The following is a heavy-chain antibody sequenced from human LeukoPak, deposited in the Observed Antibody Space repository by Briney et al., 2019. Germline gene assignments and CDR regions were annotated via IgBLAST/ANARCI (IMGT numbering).Heavy chain of an antibody. CDR2: IYTSGST. CDR1: GGSISSYY. J-gene: IGHJ5*02. D-gene: IGHD6-13*01. Sequence: SETLSLTCTVSGGSISSYYWSWIRQPAGKGLEWIGRIYTSGSTNYNPSLKSRVTISVDTSKNQFSLKLSSVTAADTAVYYCARDQRAAAGTSWFDPWGQGTLVTVSS. V-gene: IGHV4-4*07. CDR3: ARDQRAAAGTSWFDP.